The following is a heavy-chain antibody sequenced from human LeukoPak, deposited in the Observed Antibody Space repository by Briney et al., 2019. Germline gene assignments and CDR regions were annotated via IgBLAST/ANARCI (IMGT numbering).Heavy chain of an antibody. CDR1: GFTFRTYG. CDR3: AKRADYYDSSRALYDAFDL. Sequence: GGSLRLSCAASGFTFRTYGMHWVRQAPGKGLEWVTFIRYDGSDKYYADSVKGRFTISRDNSKNMLFLQMNSLRVEDTAVYYCAKRADYYDSSRALYDAFDLWGQGTMVTVSS. D-gene: IGHD3-16*01. V-gene: IGHV3-30*02. CDR2: IRYDGSDK. J-gene: IGHJ3*01.